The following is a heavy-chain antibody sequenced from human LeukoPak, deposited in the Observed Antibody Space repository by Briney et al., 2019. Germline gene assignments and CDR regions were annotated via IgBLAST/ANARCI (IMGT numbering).Heavy chain of an antibody. V-gene: IGHV4-59*12. Sequence: SETLSLTCTVSGGSISSYYWSWIRQPPGKGLEWIGYIYYSGSTNYNPSLKSRVTISVDTSKNQFSLKLSSVTAADTAVYYCAREPPSGLTYAFDIWGQGTMVTVSS. CDR2: IYYSGST. CDR1: GGSISSYY. CDR3: AREPPSGLTYAFDI. J-gene: IGHJ3*02. D-gene: IGHD3-22*01.